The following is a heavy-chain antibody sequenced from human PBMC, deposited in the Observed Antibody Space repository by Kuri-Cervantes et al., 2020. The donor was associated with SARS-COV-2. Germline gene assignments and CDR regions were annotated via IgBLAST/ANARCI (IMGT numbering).Heavy chain of an antibody. Sequence: GESLKISCTASGFTFGDYAMSWVRQAPGKGLEWVGFIRSKAYGGTTEYAASVKGRFTISRDDSKSIAYLQMNSLKTKDTAVYYCTTYQLKNPDDAFDIWGQGTMVTVSS. D-gene: IGHD2-2*01. CDR1: GFTFGDYA. CDR3: TTYQLKNPDDAFDI. V-gene: IGHV3-49*04. CDR2: IRSKAYGGTT. J-gene: IGHJ3*02.